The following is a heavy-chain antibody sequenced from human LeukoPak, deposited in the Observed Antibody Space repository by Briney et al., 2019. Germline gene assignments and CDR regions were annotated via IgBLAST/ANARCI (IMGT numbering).Heavy chain of an antibody. Sequence: QSSETLSLTCTVSGGSISSYYWSWIRQPPGKGLEWIGYIYYSGSTNHNPSLKSRVTISVDTSKNQFSLKLSSVTAADTAVYYCARAMTTVTPIDYWGQGTLVTVSS. V-gene: IGHV4-59*01. CDR2: IYYSGST. D-gene: IGHD4-17*01. CDR1: GGSISSYY. CDR3: ARAMTTVTPIDY. J-gene: IGHJ4*02.